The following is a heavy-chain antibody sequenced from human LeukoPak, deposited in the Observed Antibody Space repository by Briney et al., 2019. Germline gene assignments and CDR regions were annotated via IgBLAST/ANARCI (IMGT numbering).Heavy chain of an antibody. V-gene: IGHV3-73*01. Sequence: GGSLRLSCAASGFTFSGSAMHWVRQASGKGLEWVGRIRSKANSYATAYAASVKGRFTISRDDSKNTAYLQMNSLKTEDTAVYYCTSPGHIYSSGVDYWGQGTLVTVSS. CDR1: GFTFSGSA. D-gene: IGHD6-25*01. CDR2: IRSKANSYAT. J-gene: IGHJ4*02. CDR3: TSPGHIYSSGVDY.